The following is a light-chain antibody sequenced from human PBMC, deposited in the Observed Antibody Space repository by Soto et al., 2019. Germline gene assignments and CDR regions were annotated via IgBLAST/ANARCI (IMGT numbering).Light chain of an antibody. CDR2: DAS. CDR1: QSVSSY. V-gene: IGKV3-11*01. CDR3: QQRSNWPPIT. J-gene: IGKJ5*01. Sequence: EIVLTQSPATLSLSPGERANLSCRASQSVSSYLAWYQQKPGQAPRLLIYDASNRATGIPARFSGSGSGTDFPLTISSLEPEDFAVYYCQQRSNWPPITFGQGTRLENK.